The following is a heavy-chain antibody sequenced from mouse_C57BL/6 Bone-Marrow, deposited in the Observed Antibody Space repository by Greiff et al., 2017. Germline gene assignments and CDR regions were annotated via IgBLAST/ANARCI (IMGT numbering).Heavy chain of an antibody. CDR2: IYPGSGST. J-gene: IGHJ4*01. V-gene: IGHV1-55*01. D-gene: IGHD1-1*02. CDR3: AREVHYGAMDY. CDR1: GYTFTSYW. Sequence: QVQLQQPGAELVKPGASVKMSCKASGYTFTSYWITWVKQRPGQGLEWIGDIYPGSGSTNYNEKFKSKATLTVDTSSSTAYMQLRSLTSEYSAVYYCAREVHYGAMDYWGQGTSVTVSS.